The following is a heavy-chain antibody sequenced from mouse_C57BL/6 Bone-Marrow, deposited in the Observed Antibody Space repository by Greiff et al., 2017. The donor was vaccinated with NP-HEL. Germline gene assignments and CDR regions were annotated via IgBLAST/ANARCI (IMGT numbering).Heavy chain of an antibody. V-gene: IGHV1-55*01. D-gene: IGHD2-3*01. CDR2: IYPGSGST. CDR3: ARDDGYPWYFDV. J-gene: IGHJ1*03. CDR1: GYTFTSYW. Sequence: QVQLQQPGAELVKPGASVKMSCKASGYTFTSYWITWVKQRPGQGLEWIGDIYPGSGSTNYNEKFKSKATLTVDKSSSTAYMQLSSLTSEDSAVYYCARDDGYPWYFDVWGTGTTVTVSS.